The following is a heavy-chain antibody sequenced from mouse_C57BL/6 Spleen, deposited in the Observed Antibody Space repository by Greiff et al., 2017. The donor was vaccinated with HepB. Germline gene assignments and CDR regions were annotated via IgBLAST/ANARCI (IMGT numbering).Heavy chain of an antibody. CDR2: INYDGSN. CDR1: GYSITSGYY. Sequence: EVQLVESGPGLVKPSQSLSLTCSVTGYSITSGYYWNWIRQFPGNKLEWMGYINYDGSNNYNPSLKNRISITRDTSKNQFFLKLNSVTTEDTATYYCARTDYFYAMDYWGQGTSVTVSS. V-gene: IGHV3-6*01. D-gene: IGHD1-1*01. J-gene: IGHJ4*01. CDR3: ARTDYFYAMDY.